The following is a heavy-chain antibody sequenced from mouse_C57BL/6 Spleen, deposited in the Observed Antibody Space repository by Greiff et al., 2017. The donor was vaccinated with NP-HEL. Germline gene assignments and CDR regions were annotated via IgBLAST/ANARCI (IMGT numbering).Heavy chain of an antibody. CDR3: ASLYYYGSWFAY. D-gene: IGHD1-1*01. J-gene: IGHJ3*01. CDR2: IYPGDGDT. CDR1: GYAFSSYW. Sequence: QVQLQQSGAELVKPGASVKISCKASGYAFSSYWMNWVKQRPGKGLEWIGQIYPGDGDTNYNGKFKGKATLTADKSSSTAYMQLSSLTSEDSAVYFCASLYYYGSWFAYWGKGTLVTVSA. V-gene: IGHV1-80*01.